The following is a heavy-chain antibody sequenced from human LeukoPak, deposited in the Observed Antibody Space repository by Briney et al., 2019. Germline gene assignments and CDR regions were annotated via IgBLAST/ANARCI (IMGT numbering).Heavy chain of an antibody. J-gene: IGHJ4*02. Sequence: GGSLRLSCAASGFTFSSNGMSWVRKAPGKGLEWVSSISGSGDMTYYADSVKGRFTISRDNSKSTMYLQMNSLRAEDTAVYHCAKTNGYYDLWGQGTLVIVSS. CDR2: ISGSGDMT. V-gene: IGHV3-23*01. CDR3: AKTNGYYDL. CDR1: GFTFSSNG. D-gene: IGHD3-22*01.